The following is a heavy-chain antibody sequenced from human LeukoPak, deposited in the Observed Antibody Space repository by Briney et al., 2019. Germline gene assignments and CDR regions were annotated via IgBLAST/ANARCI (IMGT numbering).Heavy chain of an antibody. V-gene: IGHV4-59*08. D-gene: IGHD6-6*01. CDR2: IYYSGSA. J-gene: IGHJ5*02. Sequence: SETLSLTRTVSGGSIISYYCNWIRQPPGKGLEWIGYIYYSGSANYGPSLKSRVTISVDTSKNQFSLKLSSVTAADTAVYYCASASIAARANWFDPWGQGTLVTVSS. CDR3: ASASIAARANWFDP. CDR1: GGSIISYY.